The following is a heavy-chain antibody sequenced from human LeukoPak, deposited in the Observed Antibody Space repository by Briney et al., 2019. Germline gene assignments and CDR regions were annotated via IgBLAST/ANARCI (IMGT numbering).Heavy chain of an antibody. J-gene: IGHJ6*03. V-gene: IGHV3-23*01. D-gene: IGHD3-9*01. CDR3: AKCILTGYYKGYMDV. CDR2: ISGSGGST. CDR1: GFTFSSYG. Sequence: GGSLRLSCAASGFTFSSYGMSWVRQAPGKGLEWVSAISGSGGSTYYADSVKGRFTISRDNSKNTLYLQMNSLRAEDTAVYYCAKCILTGYYKGYMDVWGKGTAVTISS.